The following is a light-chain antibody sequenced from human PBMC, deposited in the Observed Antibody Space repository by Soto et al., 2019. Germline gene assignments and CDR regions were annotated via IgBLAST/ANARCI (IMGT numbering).Light chain of an antibody. CDR3: QAWDTGTVI. Sequence: SYELTQPPSVSVSPGQTASITGSGNKLGNKNVCWYQQKTGQSPVLFIYQDYLRPSGVPERFSGSNSGNTATLTISGTQAMDDADYYCQAWDTGTVIFGGGTKLTVL. CDR2: QDY. V-gene: IGLV3-1*01. J-gene: IGLJ2*01. CDR1: KLGNKN.